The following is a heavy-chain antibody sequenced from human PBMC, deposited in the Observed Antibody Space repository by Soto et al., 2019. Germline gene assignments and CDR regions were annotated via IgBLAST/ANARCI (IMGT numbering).Heavy chain of an antibody. CDR1: GFTFSSYW. J-gene: IGHJ3*02. CDR3: ARGGPEYNFLGAFDI. D-gene: IGHD1-20*01. V-gene: IGHV3-7*01. Sequence: PGGSLRLSCAASGFTFSSYWMSWVCQAPGKGLEWVANIKQDGSEKYYVDSVKGRFTISRDNAKNSLYLQMNSLRAEDTAVYYCARGGPEYNFLGAFDIWGQGTMVTVSS. CDR2: IKQDGSEK.